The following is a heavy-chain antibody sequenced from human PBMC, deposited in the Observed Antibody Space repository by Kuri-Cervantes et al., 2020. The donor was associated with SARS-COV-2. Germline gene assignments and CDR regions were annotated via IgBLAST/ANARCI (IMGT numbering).Heavy chain of an antibody. D-gene: IGHD6-19*01. Sequence: ESLKISCAVYGGSSSGYYWSWIRQPPGKGLEWIGEINHSGSTNYNPSLKSRVTISVDTSKNQFSLKLSSVTAADTAVYYCASRRGYSSGWRSGIKYYFDYWGQGTLVTVSS. V-gene: IGHV4-34*01. CDR3: ASRRGYSSGWRSGIKYYFDY. CDR1: GGSSSGYY. CDR2: INHSGST. J-gene: IGHJ4*02.